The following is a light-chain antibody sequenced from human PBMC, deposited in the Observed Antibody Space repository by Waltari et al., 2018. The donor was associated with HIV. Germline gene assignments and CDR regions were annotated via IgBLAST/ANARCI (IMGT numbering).Light chain of an antibody. V-gene: IGLV2-14*03. Sequence: QSALTQPASVSGSHGQSITISCTGTSSDVGGYNYVSWYQQHPGKAPKLMIYDVSNRPSGVSNRFSGSKSGNTASLTISGLQAEDEADYYCSSYTSSSTPRVFGTGTKVTVL. CDR2: DVS. CDR1: SSDVGGYNY. CDR3: SSYTSSSTPRV. J-gene: IGLJ1*01.